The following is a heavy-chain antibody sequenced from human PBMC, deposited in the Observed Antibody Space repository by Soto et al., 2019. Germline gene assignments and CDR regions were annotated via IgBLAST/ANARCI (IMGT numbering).Heavy chain of an antibody. V-gene: IGHV3-30-3*01. CDR3: ARAPRARFLEWSFDYYYYGMDV. CDR2: ISYDGSNK. D-gene: IGHD3-3*01. J-gene: IGHJ6*02. Sequence: GGSLRLSCAASGFTFSSYAMHWVRQAPGKGLEWVAVISYDGSNKYYADSVKGRFTISRDNSKNTLYLQMNSLRAEDTAVYYCARAPRARFLEWSFDYYYYGMDVWGQGTTVTVSS. CDR1: GFTFSSYA.